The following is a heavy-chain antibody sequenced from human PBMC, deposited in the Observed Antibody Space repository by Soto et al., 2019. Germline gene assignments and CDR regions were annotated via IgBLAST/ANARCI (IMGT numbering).Heavy chain of an antibody. J-gene: IGHJ4*02. CDR2: ISGSGGST. V-gene: IGHV3-23*01. Sequence: GGSLRLSCAASGFTFSSYAMSWVRQAPGKVLEWVSAISGSGGSTYYADSVKGRFTISRDNSKNTLYLQMNSLRAEDTAVYYCARTSQDMTFDYWGQGTLVTVSS. CDR1: GFTFSSYA. D-gene: IGHD2-15*01. CDR3: ARTSQDMTFDY.